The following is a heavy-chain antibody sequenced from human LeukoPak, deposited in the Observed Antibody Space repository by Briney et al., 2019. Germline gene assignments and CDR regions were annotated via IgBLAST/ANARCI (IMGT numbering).Heavy chain of an antibody. CDR3: ARVKFVYDFWSGYYTELWFDP. Sequence: SETLSLTCTVSGYSISSGYSWSWIRQPPGKGLEWIGYIYYSGSTYYNPSLKSRVTISVDTSKNQFSLKLSSVTAADTAVYYCARVKFVYDFWSGYYTELWFDPWGQGTLVTVSS. CDR2: IYYSGST. CDR1: GYSISSGYS. V-gene: IGHV4-30-4*07. J-gene: IGHJ5*02. D-gene: IGHD3-3*01.